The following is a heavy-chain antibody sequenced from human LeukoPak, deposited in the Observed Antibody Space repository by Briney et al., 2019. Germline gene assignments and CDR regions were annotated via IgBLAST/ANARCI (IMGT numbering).Heavy chain of an antibody. D-gene: IGHD6-13*01. Sequence: SQTLFLTCAVSGGSISSGGYSWSWIRQPPGKGLEWNGYIYHSGSTYYNPSLKSRVTISVDRSKNQFSLKLSSVTAADTAVYYCARGEYSSSWKDYYGMDVWGQGTMVTVSS. V-gene: IGHV4-30-2*01. CDR1: GGSISSGGYS. CDR2: IYHSGST. CDR3: ARGEYSSSWKDYYGMDV. J-gene: IGHJ6*02.